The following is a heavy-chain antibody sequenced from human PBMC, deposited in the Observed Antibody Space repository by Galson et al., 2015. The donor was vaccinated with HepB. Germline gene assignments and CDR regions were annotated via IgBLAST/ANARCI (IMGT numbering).Heavy chain of an antibody. D-gene: IGHD2/OR15-2a*01. J-gene: IGHJ6*02. CDR2: IFGGHNT. CDR3: ARGLGTRYSNSWYFFDAMDV. V-gene: IGHV3-66*01. CDR1: GFIVPSPY. Sequence: SLRLSCAASGFIVPSPYMTWVRQAPGRGLEWVSVIFGGHNTYYAAPVKGPSSISRDTSKNTVYLQMDSLRVEDTALYYCARGLGTRYSNSWYFFDAMDVWGQGTTVIVSS.